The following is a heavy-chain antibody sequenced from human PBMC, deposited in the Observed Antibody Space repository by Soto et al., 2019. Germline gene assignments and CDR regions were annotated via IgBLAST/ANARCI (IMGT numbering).Heavy chain of an antibody. J-gene: IGHJ4*02. CDR3: ARGVVGKPFDN. CDR2: ISYDGQSQ. Sequence: QVQLVESGGAVVHPGTSLTLSCAASGFTFSEYGMHWFRQAPGKGLERVAVISYDGQSQVYADSVKGRFTISKDNSKNTLYLQLNSLTLEDSAVYRCARGVVGKPFDNWGQVTLGTVSS. D-gene: IGHD1-1*01. V-gene: IGHV3-30*03. CDR1: GFTFSEYG.